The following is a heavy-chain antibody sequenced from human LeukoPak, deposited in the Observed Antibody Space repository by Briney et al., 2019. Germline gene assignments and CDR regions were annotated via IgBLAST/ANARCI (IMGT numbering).Heavy chain of an antibody. CDR1: GISFSSNT. CDR3: ARDSGPADPEAFDI. Sequence: PGGSLRLSCVASGISFSSNTMNWVRQAPGGGLEWLSSISTSSKYIYYADSVRGRFTISRDNAQNSLYLQMNNLRADDTAVYYCARDSGPADPEAFDIWGQGTMVTVSS. V-gene: IGHV3-21*01. CDR2: ISTSSKYI. J-gene: IGHJ3*02. D-gene: IGHD1-14*01.